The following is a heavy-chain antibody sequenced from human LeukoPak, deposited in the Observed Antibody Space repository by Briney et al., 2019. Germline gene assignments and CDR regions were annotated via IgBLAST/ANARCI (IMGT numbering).Heavy chain of an antibody. J-gene: IGHJ4*02. D-gene: IGHD1-26*01. CDR2: ISGSGGST. CDR1: GFTFSSYA. Sequence: GGSLRLYCAASGFTFSSYAMSWVRQAPGKGLEWVSAISGSGGSTYYADSVKGRFTISRDNSKNTLYLQMNSLRAEDTAVYYCAKSRYEYSGSYLSYWGQGTLVTVSS. V-gene: IGHV3-23*01. CDR3: AKSRYEYSGSYLSY.